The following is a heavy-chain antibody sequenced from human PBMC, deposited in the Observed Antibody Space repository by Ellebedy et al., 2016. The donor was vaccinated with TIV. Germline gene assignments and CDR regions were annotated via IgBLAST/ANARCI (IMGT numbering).Heavy chain of an antibody. D-gene: IGHD4-17*01. Sequence: GESLKISCAASGFSFRSYWMTWVRQAPGKGLEWVANINQDATKTFYVDSVEGRFTISRDNAKNSLFLQMNSLGVEDTAVYYCATDGSYGDYRSPAHASVMWGQGTLVSVSS. V-gene: IGHV3-7*01. CDR3: ATDGSYGDYRSPAHASVM. J-gene: IGHJ3*02. CDR2: INQDATKT. CDR1: GFSFRSYW.